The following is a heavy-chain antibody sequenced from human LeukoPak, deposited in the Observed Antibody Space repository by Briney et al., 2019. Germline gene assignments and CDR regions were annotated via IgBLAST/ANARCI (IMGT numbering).Heavy chain of an antibody. D-gene: IGHD3-10*01. CDR1: GFTFSSYA. CDR3: CAGSYVSLDY. Sequence: PGRSLRLSCAASGFTFSSYAKHWVRQAPGKGLEWVAVISYDGSNKYYADSVKGRFTISRDNSKNTLYLQMNSLRAEDTAVYYCCAGSYVSLDYWGQGTLVTVSS. J-gene: IGHJ4*02. CDR2: ISYDGSNK. V-gene: IGHV3-30*04.